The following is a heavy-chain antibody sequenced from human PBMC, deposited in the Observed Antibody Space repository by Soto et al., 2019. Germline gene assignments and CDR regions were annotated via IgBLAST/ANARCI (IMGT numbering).Heavy chain of an antibody. J-gene: IGHJ6*03. V-gene: IGHV2-5*02. Sequence: GSGPTLVNPTQTLTLTCTFSGFSLSTSGVGVGWNRQPPGKALEWLALIYWDDDKRYSPSLKSRLTITKDTSKNQVVLTMTNMDPVDTATYYCAHRLYDCSGGSCYYYMDVWGKGTTVTVSS. CDR3: AHRLYDCSGGSCYYYMDV. CDR2: IYWDDDK. CDR1: GFSLSTSGVG. D-gene: IGHD2-15*01.